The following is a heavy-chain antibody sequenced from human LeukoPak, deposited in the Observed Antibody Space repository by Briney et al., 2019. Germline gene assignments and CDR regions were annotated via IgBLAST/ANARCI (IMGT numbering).Heavy chain of an antibody. J-gene: IGHJ2*01. CDR3: AKDERMYSSGWPPPGGWYFDL. V-gene: IGHV3-23*01. D-gene: IGHD1-26*01. Sequence: GGSLRLSCAASGFTFRNYALTWVRQAPGKGLEWVSTISGNGGSASYTYYADSVKGRFTISRDDSKNTVSLQINSLGVDDTAVYYCAKDERMYSSGWPPPGGWYFDLWGRGTLVIVSS. CDR2: ISGNGGSASYT. CDR1: GFTFRNYA.